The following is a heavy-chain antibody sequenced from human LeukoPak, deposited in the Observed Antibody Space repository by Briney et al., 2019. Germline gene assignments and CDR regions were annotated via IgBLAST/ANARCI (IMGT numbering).Heavy chain of an antibody. D-gene: IGHD3-16*01. Sequence: GGSLRLSCDASGFTLDDFAMHWVRQAPGKGLEWVSSINWDSDYIYYADSVKGRFTISRDNAKNSLSLQMKSLRAEDTALYYCVKYNKSVGGFDHWGQGTLVTVSS. V-gene: IGHV3-9*01. CDR1: GFTLDDFA. CDR2: INWDSDYI. J-gene: IGHJ4*02. CDR3: VKYNKSVGGFDH.